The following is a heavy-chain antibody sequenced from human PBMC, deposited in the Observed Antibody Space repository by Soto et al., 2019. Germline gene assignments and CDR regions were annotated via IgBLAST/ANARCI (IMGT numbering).Heavy chain of an antibody. CDR3: AKDQASGQGSFDS. J-gene: IGHJ4*02. V-gene: IGHV3-30*18. CDR2: ISYDGSNQ. CDR1: GSNFNSYG. Sequence: PGGSLRLACAASGSNFNSYGMHWVRQAPDKGLEWVALISYDGSNQYYADSVKGRFTISRDNSKNTLFLQMNSLRADDTAVYYCAKDQASGQGSFDSWGQGTLVTVSS.